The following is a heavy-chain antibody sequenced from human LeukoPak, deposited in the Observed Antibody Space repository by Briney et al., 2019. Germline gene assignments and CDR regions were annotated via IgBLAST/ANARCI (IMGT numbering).Heavy chain of an antibody. CDR2: IYYSGST. J-gene: IGHJ3*02. Sequence: SETLSLTCTVSGGSISSYYWSWIRQPPGKGLGWIGYIYYSGSTNYNPSLKSQVTISVDTSKNQFSLKLSSVTAADTAVYYCARHTQATGDAFDIWGQGTMVTVSS. CDR1: GGSISSYY. CDR3: ARHTQATGDAFDI. V-gene: IGHV4-59*08.